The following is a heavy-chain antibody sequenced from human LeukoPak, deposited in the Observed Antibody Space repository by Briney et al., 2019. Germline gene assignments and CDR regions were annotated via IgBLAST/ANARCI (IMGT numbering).Heavy chain of an antibody. V-gene: IGHV4-39*01. J-gene: IGHJ4*02. CDR3: ARADYDFWSLDY. D-gene: IGHD3-3*01. CDR2: IYYSGST. Sequence: SETLSLTCTVSGGSISSSGFYWGWIRQPPGKGLEWIGSIYYSGSTYYDPSLKNRVTISVDTSRNQFSLKLSSVTAADTAVYYCARADYDFWSLDYWGQGTLVTVSS. CDR1: GGSISSSGFY.